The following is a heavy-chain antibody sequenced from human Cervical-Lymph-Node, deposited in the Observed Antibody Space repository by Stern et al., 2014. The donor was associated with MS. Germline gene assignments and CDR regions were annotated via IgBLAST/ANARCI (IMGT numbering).Heavy chain of an antibody. CDR3: ARDWSGSSIHLAPAYGGHIRFDP. CDR1: GDSITSGGYY. V-gene: IGHV4-31*03. CDR2: IYYSGAT. D-gene: IGHD5-18*01. J-gene: IGHJ5*02. Sequence: QLQLQESGPGLVKTSQTLSLTCTVSGDSITSGGYYWSWIRQHPGKGLEWIGYIYYSGATFYNPSLKSRVTISLDTSKNQFSLRLSSVTAADTAVYYCARDWSGSSIHLAPAYGGHIRFDPWGQGTLVTVSS.